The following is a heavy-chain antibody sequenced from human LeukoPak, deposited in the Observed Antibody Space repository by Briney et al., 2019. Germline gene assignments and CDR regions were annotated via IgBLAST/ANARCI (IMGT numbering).Heavy chain of an antibody. J-gene: IGHJ4*02. V-gene: IGHV4-4*02. CDR1: GGSISGSNW. D-gene: IGHD3-3*01. CDR3: ARTILRRHFDY. CDR2: MYHSGST. Sequence: SETLSLTCAVSGGSISGSNWWSWVRQPPGKGLEWIGSMYHSGSTYYNPSLKSRVTISVDTSKNQFSLKLSSVTAADTAVYYCARTILRRHFDYWGQGTLVTVSS.